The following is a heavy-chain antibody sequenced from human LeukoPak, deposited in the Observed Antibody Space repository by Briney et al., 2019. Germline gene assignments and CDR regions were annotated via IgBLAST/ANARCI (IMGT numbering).Heavy chain of an antibody. V-gene: IGHV3-7*01. D-gene: IGHD2-2*01. Sequence: GGSLRLSCAASGFTFSSYWMSWVRQAPGKGLEWVANIKQDGSEKYYVDPVKGRFTISRDNAKNSLYLQMNSLRAEDTAVYYCARQVYCSSTSCYRDLYYFDYWGQGTLVTVSS. CDR3: ARQVYCSSTSCYRDLYYFDY. CDR2: IKQDGSEK. CDR1: GFTFSSYW. J-gene: IGHJ4*02.